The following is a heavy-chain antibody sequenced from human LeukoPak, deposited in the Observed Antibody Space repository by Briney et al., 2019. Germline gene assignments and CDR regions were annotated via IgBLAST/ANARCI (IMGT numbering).Heavy chain of an antibody. CDR1: GNSFTSHW. Sequence: GESLKISCKSSGNSFTSHWNGWVRQMPGKGPELIGIIYPGDSDTRYSPSFQGQVTISADKSISTAYLQWSSLKASDTAMYYCARYSGYDWEYAFDIWGQGAMVTVSS. CDR2: IYPGDSDT. J-gene: IGHJ3*02. V-gene: IGHV5-51*01. D-gene: IGHD5-12*01. CDR3: ARYSGYDWEYAFDI.